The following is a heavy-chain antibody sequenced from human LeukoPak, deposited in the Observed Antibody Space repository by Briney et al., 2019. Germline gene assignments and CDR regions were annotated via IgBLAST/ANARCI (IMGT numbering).Heavy chain of an antibody. CDR3: AISRYSSSGDY. CDR2: ISAYNGNT. V-gene: IGHV1-18*01. J-gene: IGHJ4*02. Sequence: ASVKVSCKASGYTFTSYVISWVRQAAGQGLEWMGWISAYNGNTNYAKKLQGRVTMTTDTSTSTAYKELRSLRSDDTAVYYCAISRYSSSGDYWGQGTLVTVSS. CDR1: GYTFTSYV. D-gene: IGHD6-6*01.